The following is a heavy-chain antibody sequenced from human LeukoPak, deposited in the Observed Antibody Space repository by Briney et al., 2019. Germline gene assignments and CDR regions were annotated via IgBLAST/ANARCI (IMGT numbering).Heavy chain of an antibody. J-gene: IGHJ4*02. CDR3: VRDSGYCGGDCYLSPFFDY. Sequence: PGGSLRLSCAASGFTFSSYGMHWVRQAPGKGLEWVAVISYDGSNKYYADSVKGRFTISRDNSKNTLYLQMNSLRAEDTAVYYCVRDSGYCGGDCYLSPFFDYWGQGTLVTVSS. CDR1: GFTFSSYG. CDR2: ISYDGSNK. D-gene: IGHD2-21*02. V-gene: IGHV3-30*03.